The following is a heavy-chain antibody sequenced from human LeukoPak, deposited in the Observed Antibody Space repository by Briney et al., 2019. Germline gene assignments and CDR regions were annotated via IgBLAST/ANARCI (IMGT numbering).Heavy chain of an antibody. CDR2: INPNSGGT. V-gene: IGHV1-2*02. D-gene: IGHD1-20*01. Sequence: ASVKVSCKASGYTFTGYYMHWVRQAPGQGLEWMGWINPNSGGTNYAQKFQGRVTMTRDTSISTAYMELSRLRSDDTAVYYCAREPHLTNWSLWWFDPWGQGTLVTVSS. CDR1: GYTFTGYY. J-gene: IGHJ5*02. CDR3: AREPHLTNWSLWWFDP.